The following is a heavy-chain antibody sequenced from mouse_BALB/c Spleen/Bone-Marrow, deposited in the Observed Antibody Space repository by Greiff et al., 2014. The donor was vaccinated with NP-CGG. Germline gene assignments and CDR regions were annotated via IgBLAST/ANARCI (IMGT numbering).Heavy chain of an antibody. Sequence: VMLVESGPGLVAPSQSLSITCTVSGFSLTDYGINWVRQPPGKGLEWLGMIWGDGTTDYNSALRSRLSINKDNSRSQVLLKMNSLQTDDTARYYCAREKYGNYYAMGYWGQGTSVTVSS. CDR1: GFSLTDYG. V-gene: IGHV2-6-7*01. CDR2: IWGDGTT. D-gene: IGHD2-10*02. CDR3: AREKYGNYYAMGY. J-gene: IGHJ4*01.